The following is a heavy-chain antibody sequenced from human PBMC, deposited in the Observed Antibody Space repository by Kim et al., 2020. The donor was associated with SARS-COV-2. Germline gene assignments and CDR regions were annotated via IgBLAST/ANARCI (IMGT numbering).Heavy chain of an antibody. Sequence: DSGKGRFTITRDDSKNTLDLQMNSLRAEDTAVYYCAKGVKEMEWLQPFDYWGQGTLVTVSS. CDR3: AKGVKEMEWLQPFDY. V-gene: IGHV3-23*03. J-gene: IGHJ4*02. D-gene: IGHD5-18*01.